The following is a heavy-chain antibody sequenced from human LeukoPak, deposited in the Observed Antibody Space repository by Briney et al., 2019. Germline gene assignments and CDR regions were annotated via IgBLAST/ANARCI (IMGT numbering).Heavy chain of an antibody. V-gene: IGHV1-2*02. J-gene: IGHJ4*02. Sequence: ASVKVSCKASGYTFTGYYMHWVRQAPGQGLEWVGWINPNSGGTNYAQKFQGRVTMTRDTSISTAYMELSRLRSDDTAVYYCTGNYYGSGSYADFDYWGQGTLVTVSS. CDR1: GYTFTGYY. D-gene: IGHD3-10*01. CDR3: TGNYYGSGSYADFDY. CDR2: INPNSGGT.